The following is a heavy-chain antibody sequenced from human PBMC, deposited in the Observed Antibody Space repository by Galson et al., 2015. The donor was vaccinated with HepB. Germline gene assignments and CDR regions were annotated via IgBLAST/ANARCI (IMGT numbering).Heavy chain of an antibody. CDR3: ARMRLDGFDF. V-gene: IGHV3-53*01. Sequence: SLRLSCAASGFTVSTNYMSWVRQAPGKGLEWVSVIYADDSTYYADSVKGRFTISRDNSKNTLYLQMNSLRAEDTAVYYCARMRLDGFDFWGQGTLVTVSS. D-gene: IGHD6-19*01. CDR2: IYADDST. J-gene: IGHJ4*02. CDR1: GFTVSTNY.